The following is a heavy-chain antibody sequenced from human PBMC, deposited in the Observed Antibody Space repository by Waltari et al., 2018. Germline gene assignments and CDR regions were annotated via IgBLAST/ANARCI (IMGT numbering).Heavy chain of an antibody. Sequence: EVQLVESGGGLIQPGGSLRLSCAASGFTVSRNYMSWVRQAPGKGLEWGSVIYSGGSTYYAESVKGRFTISRDNSKNTLYLQMNSLRAEETAVYYCARDGGGYGDPLRYWGQGTLVTVSS. CDR3: ARDGGGYGDPLRY. CDR1: GFTVSRNY. D-gene: IGHD4-17*01. V-gene: IGHV3-53*01. CDR2: IYSGGST. J-gene: IGHJ4*02.